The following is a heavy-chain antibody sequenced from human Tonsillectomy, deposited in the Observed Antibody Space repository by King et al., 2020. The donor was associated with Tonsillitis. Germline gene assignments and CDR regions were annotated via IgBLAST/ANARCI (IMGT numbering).Heavy chain of an antibody. D-gene: IGHD3-10*01. V-gene: IGHV2-5*01. Sequence: TLKESGPTLVKPTQTLTLTCTFSGFSLSTSRVGVGWIRQPPGKALEWLAIIYWNDDRRYSPSLKSRLTITKDTSQNQVVLTMTNMDPVDTATYYCAHTFHGSGDFDDWGQGTLVTVSS. CDR2: IYWNDDR. J-gene: IGHJ4*02. CDR1: GFSLSTSRVG. CDR3: AHTFHGSGDFDD.